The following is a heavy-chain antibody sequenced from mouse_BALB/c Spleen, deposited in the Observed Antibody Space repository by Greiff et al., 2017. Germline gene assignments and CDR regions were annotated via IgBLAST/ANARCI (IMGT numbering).Heavy chain of an antibody. CDR2: INSNGGST. CDR1: GFTFSSYY. D-gene: IGHD4-1*01. J-gene: IGHJ2*01. V-gene: IGHV5-6-2*01. CDR3: ARHKGLGYYFDY. Sequence: DVKLVESGGDLVKPGGSLKLSCAASGFTFSSYYMSWVRQTPEKRLELVAAINSNGGSTYYPDTVKGRFTISRDNAKNTLYLQMSSLKSEDTALYYCARHKGLGYYFDYWGQGTTLTVSS.